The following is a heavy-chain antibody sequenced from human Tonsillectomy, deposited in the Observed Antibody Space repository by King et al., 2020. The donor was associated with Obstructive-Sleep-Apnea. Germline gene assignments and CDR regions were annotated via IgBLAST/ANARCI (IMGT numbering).Heavy chain of an antibody. V-gene: IGHV1-69*06. D-gene: IGHD5-24*01. J-gene: IGHJ6*02. CDR2: TIPIFGSA. Sequence: VQLVESGAEVKKPGSSVKVSCKSSGGTYNSYAINWVRLAPGQGLEWLGGTIPIFGSANYAQKFQGRVTITADKSTSTTYMELAGLTTADTAVYYCAREDTTMANYYDYGLDVWGQGTTVTVSS. CDR3: AREDTTMANYYDYGLDV. CDR1: GGTYNSYA.